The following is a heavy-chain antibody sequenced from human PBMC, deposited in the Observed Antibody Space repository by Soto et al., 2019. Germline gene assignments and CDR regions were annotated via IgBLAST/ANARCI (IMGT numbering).Heavy chain of an antibody. V-gene: IGHV1-69*13. CDR3: ARLASTRYYYMDV. J-gene: IGHJ6*03. CDR1: GGTFSSYA. CDR2: IIPIFGTA. D-gene: IGHD2-15*01. Sequence: SVKVSCKASGGTFSSYAISWVRQAPGQGLEWMGGIIPIFGTANYAQKFQGRVTITADESTSTAYLQWSSLKASDTAMYYCARLASTRYYYMDVWGKGTTVTVSS.